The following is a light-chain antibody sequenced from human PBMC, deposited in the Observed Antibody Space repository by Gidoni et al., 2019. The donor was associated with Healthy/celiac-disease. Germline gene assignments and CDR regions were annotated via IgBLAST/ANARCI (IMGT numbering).Light chain of an antibody. J-gene: IGKJ2*01. CDR1: QSISSY. CDR3: QQSYSTPPT. Sequence: EIEMTQTPSSLSASGGDRVTITCRASQSISSYLNWYQQKPGKAPKLLIYAASSLQRGVPSRFSGSGSGTDFTLTISSLQPDDFATYYCQQSYSTPPTFGQGTKLEIK. CDR2: AAS. V-gene: IGKV1-39*01.